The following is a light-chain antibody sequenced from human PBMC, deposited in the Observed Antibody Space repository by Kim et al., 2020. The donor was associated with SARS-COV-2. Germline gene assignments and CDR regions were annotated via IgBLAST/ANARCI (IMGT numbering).Light chain of an antibody. CDR1: SSVIGTYRY. CDR2: DVN. J-gene: IGLJ3*02. CDR3: SSYIRSSSFA. Sequence: GQSFTTSCTGSSSVIGTYRYVSWYQQHPRTAPKLIIYDVNERPSGVSYRFSGSKSGNTASLTISGLQAEDEGDYYCSSYIRSSSFAFGGGTKVTVL. V-gene: IGLV2-14*03.